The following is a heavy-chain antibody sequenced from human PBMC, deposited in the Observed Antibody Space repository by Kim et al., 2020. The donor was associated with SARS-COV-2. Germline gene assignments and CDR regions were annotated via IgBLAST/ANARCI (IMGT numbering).Heavy chain of an antibody. CDR1: GGSLSLYY. D-gene: IGHD2-15*01. CDR2: VYYSGST. J-gene: IGHJ2*01. CDR3: AGLRGAGDWYFDF. Sequence: SETLSLTCTVSGGSLSLYYWSWIRQTPGKGLEWIGFVYYSGSTYYNPSLKSRVTMSVDRSTNQFALKLSSLTAADTAVYYCAGLRGAGDWYFDFWGRGTLVTVSS. V-gene: IGHV4-59*01.